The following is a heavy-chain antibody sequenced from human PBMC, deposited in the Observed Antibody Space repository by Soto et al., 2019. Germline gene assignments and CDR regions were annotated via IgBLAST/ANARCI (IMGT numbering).Heavy chain of an antibody. CDR3: ARGLITGSQYSGGWYYFDS. D-gene: IGHD1-26*01. CDR1: GGSISSSSYY. V-gene: IGHV4-39*01. Sequence: SETLSLTCTVSGGSISSSSYYWGWIRQPPGKGLEWIGSIYYSGSTYYNPSLKSRVTISVDTSKNQFSLELSSVTAADTAVYYCARGLITGSQYSGGWYYFDSWGQGTHVTVSS. CDR2: IYYSGST. J-gene: IGHJ4*02.